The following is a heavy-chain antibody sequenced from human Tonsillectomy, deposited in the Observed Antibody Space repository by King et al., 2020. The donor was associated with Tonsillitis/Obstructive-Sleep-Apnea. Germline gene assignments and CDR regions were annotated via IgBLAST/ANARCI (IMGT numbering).Heavy chain of an antibody. CDR2: IYPGDSDT. J-gene: IGHJ5*02. CDR3: ARGYCTGGVCYGVNWFDP. CDR1: GYSFTSYW. V-gene: IGHV5-51*01. Sequence: VQLVQSGAEVKKPGASLKISCKGSGYSFTSYWIGWVRQMPGKGLEWMGIIYPGDSDTRYSPSFQGQVTISADKSISTAYLQWSSLKASDTAMYYCARGYCTGGVCYGVNWFDPWGQGTLVTVSS. D-gene: IGHD2-8*02.